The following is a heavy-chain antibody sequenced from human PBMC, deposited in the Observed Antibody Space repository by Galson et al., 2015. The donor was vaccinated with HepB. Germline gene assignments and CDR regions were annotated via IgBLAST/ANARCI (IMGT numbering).Heavy chain of an antibody. CDR2: ISSNGGST. J-gene: IGHJ4*02. Sequence: SLRLSCAASGFSFSSYGMHWVRQAPGKGLEYISAISSNGGSTYYANSVKGRFTISRDNSKNTLSLQMGSLRAEDMAVYYCARAYNYAYDYWGQGALVTVSS. D-gene: IGHD5-18*01. V-gene: IGHV3-64*01. CDR3: ARAYNYAYDY. CDR1: GFSFSSYG.